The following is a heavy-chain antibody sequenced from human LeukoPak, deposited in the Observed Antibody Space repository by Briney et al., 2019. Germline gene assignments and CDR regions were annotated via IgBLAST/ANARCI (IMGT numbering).Heavy chain of an antibody. D-gene: IGHD1-26*01. CDR2: LGSAGDK. Sequence: GGSLRLSCAASGFTLSDYDIHWVRQPIGKGLDWVSGLGSAGDKYHAGSERGRFTISRDNAKNTLYLQMNSLRAEDTAVYYCAKEEWELFLDYWGQGTLVTVSS. CDR3: AKEEWELFLDY. V-gene: IGHV3-13*01. CDR1: GFTLSDYD. J-gene: IGHJ4*02.